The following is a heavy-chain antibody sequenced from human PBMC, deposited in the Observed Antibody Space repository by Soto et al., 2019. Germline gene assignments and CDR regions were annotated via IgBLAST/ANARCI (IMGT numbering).Heavy chain of an antibody. CDR3: ASRRPSGDYKAFDY. D-gene: IGHD4-17*01. CDR1: GFTFSSYS. Sequence: GGSLRLSCAASGFTFSSYSMNWVRQAPGKGLEWVSSISSSSSYIYYADSVKGRFTISRDNAKNSLYLQMNSLRAEDTAVYYCASRRPSGDYKAFDYWGQGTLVTVSS. J-gene: IGHJ4*02. CDR2: ISSSSSYI. V-gene: IGHV3-21*01.